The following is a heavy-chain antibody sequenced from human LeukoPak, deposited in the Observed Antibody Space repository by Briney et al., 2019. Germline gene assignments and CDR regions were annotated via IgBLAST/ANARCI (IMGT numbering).Heavy chain of an antibody. CDR3: ARGNYDFWSGYCTPSDAFDI. CDR1: GFTFSSYW. D-gene: IGHD3-3*01. V-gene: IGHV3-7*01. J-gene: IGHJ3*02. Sequence: GGSLRLSCAASGFTFSSYWMSWVRQAPGKGLEWVANIKQDGSEKYYVDSVKGRFTISRDNAKNSLYLQMNSLRAEDTAVYCCARGNYDFWSGYCTPSDAFDIWGQGTMVTVSS. CDR2: IKQDGSEK.